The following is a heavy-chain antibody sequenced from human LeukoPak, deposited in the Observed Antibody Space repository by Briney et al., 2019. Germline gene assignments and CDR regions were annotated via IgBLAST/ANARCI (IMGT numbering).Heavy chain of an antibody. Sequence: ASVKVSCKASGYTFTSYGISWVRQAPGQGLEWMGWISAYNGITNYAQKIQGRVAMTTDTSTSTAYMELRRLRSDDTAVYYCARDLVRWELLGDGAFDIWGQGTMVTVS. J-gene: IGHJ3*02. CDR2: ISAYNGIT. CDR1: GYTFTSYG. CDR3: ARDLVRWELLGDGAFDI. V-gene: IGHV1-18*01. D-gene: IGHD1-26*01.